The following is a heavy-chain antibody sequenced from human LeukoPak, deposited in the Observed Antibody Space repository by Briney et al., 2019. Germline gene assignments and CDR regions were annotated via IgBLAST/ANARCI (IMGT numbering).Heavy chain of an antibody. CDR2: ISGTGRTT. J-gene: IGHJ5*01. V-gene: IGHV3-23*01. CDR3: AKGRIFGVVMGFES. Sequence: GGSLRLSCVASGFAFSSYGMSWVRQAPGKGLEWVSAISGTGRTTYYADSVKGRFTISRDNSKNTLYLQMNSLRAEDTAVYYCAKGRIFGVVMGFESWGQGTLVTVSS. D-gene: IGHD3-3*01. CDR1: GFAFSSYG.